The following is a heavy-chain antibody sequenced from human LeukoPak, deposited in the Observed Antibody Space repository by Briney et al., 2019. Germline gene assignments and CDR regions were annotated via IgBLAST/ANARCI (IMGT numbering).Heavy chain of an antibody. V-gene: IGHV4-34*01. D-gene: IGHD3-22*01. CDR3: ATPHYDSSGYYNY. CDR2: INHSGST. Sequence: SETLSLTCAVYGGSLSGYYWRWIRQPPGKGLEWIGEINHSGSTNYNPSLKSRVTISVDTSKNQFSLKLSSVTAADTAVYYCATPHYDSSGYYNYWGQGTLVTVSS. J-gene: IGHJ4*02. CDR1: GGSLSGYY.